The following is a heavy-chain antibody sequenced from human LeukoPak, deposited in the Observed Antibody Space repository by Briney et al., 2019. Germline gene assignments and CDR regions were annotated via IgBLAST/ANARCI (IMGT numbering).Heavy chain of an antibody. CDR3: SSYGSMNVFDI. V-gene: IGHV4-59*01. J-gene: IGHJ3*02. D-gene: IGHD3-10*01. CDR1: GGSISSYY. CDR2: IYYSGST. Sequence: SETLSLTCTVSGGSISSYYWSWIRQPPGKGLEWIGYIYYSGSTNYNPSLKSRVTISVDTSKNQFSLKLSPVTAADTAVYYCSSYGSMNVFDIWGQGTMVTVSS.